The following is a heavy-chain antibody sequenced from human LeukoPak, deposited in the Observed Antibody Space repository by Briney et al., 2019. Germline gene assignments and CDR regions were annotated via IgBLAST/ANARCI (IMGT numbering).Heavy chain of an antibody. CDR1: GFTFSSYW. Sequence: GGSLRLSCAASGFTFSSYWMHWVRQVPGQGLVWVSRINSDGSSTSYADSVKARFTISRDNAKNTLYLQMNSLRAEDTALYYCARDDYGGNPDYWGQGTLVTVSS. CDR2: INSDGSST. CDR3: ARDDYGGNPDY. J-gene: IGHJ4*02. V-gene: IGHV3-74*01. D-gene: IGHD4-23*01.